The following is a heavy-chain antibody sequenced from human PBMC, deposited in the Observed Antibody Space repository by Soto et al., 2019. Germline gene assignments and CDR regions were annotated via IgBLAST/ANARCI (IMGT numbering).Heavy chain of an antibody. CDR3: ATPPGGGGY. J-gene: IGHJ4*02. CDR2: IYSGGYT. D-gene: IGHD3-10*01. CDR1: GFTVSNNY. V-gene: IGHV3-53*01. Sequence: EVQLVESGGGLIQPGGSLRLSCAVSGFTVSNNYMSWVRQAPGKGLEGVSVIYSGGYTAYGDSVKGRFTISRDNSKNTLYPKIKSRGAAGTAVYSGATPPGGGGYWGQGTLVTVSS.